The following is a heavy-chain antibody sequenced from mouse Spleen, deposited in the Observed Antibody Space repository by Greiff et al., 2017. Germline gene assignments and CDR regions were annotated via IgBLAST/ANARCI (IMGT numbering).Heavy chain of an antibody. V-gene: IGHV1-7*01. Sequence: VKLKQSGAELANPGASVKMSCKASGYTFTSYWMHWVKQRPGQGLEWIGYINPNTSYTEYDQRFKDKATLTADKSSGTAYMQLSSLTYEDSAVYYCTRRDWEGYWGQGTTLTVSS. CDR2: INPNTSYT. CDR3: TRRDWEGY. J-gene: IGHJ2*01. CDR1: GYTFTSYW. D-gene: IGHD4-1*01.